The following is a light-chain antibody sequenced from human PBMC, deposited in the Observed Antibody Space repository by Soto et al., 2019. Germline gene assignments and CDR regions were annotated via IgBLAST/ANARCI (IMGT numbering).Light chain of an antibody. J-gene: IGKJ1*01. V-gene: IGKV2-28*01. Sequence: EIVMTQSPLSLTVTPGEPASISCKSSQSLLHSNGNTFLDWYMQKPGQSPQLLIYLGSRRAPGAPDRVSGSGSGTDFTLKISTVEADDAGICYCMPALLTPRTFCQGTK. CDR3: MPALLTPRT. CDR1: QSLLHSNGNTF. CDR2: LGS.